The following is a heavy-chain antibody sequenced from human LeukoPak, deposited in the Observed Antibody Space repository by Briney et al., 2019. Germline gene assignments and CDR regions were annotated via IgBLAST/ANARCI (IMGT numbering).Heavy chain of an antibody. CDR2: INHSGST. Sequence: SETLSLTCAVYGGSFSGYYWSWIRQPPGKGLEWIGEINHSGSTNYNASLKSRVTMSLDTSKNQFSLKLSSVTAADTAVYYCARGLVDTGRSRFDYWGQGTLVTVSS. CDR1: GGSFSGYY. D-gene: IGHD5-12*01. J-gene: IGHJ4*02. CDR3: ARGLVDTGRSRFDY. V-gene: IGHV4-34*01.